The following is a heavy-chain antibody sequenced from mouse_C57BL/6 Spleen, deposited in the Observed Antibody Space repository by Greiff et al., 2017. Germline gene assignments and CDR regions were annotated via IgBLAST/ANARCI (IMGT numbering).Heavy chain of an antibody. CDR1: GFTFSSYA. J-gene: IGHJ3*01. CDR3: TRDDYDPFAY. Sequence: EVQRVESGEGLVKPGGSLKLSCAASGFTFSSYAMSWVRQTPEKRLEWVAYISSGGDYIYYADTVKGRFTISRDNARNTLYLQMSSLKSEDTAMYYCTRDDYDPFAYWGQGTLVTVSA. D-gene: IGHD2-4*01. CDR2: ISSGGDYI. V-gene: IGHV5-9-1*02.